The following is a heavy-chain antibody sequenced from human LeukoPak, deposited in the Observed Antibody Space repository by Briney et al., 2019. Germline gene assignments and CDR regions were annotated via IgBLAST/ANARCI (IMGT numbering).Heavy chain of an antibody. D-gene: IGHD6-13*01. J-gene: IGHJ4*02. CDR3: ANVPYSSSWYPGN. CDR2: ISYDGSYQ. V-gene: IGHV3-30*18. CDR1: GFIFSSNG. Sequence: GRSLRLSCVASGFIFSSNGRHWVRQAPGKGLEWVALISYDGSYQHYADSVKGRFTISRDDSMNTLYLQMNSLGAEDTALYYCANVPYSSSWYPGNWGQGTLVTVSS.